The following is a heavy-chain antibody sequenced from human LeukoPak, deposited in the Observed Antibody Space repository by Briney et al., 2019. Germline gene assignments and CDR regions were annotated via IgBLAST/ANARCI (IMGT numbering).Heavy chain of an antibody. V-gene: IGHV4-34*01. Sequence: SETLSLTCGVSGGSFSSHYWTWIRQPPGKGLEWIGEINPRGSTNYNPSLESRVTVSAGTSRNQLSLSLTSVTAADSAVYFCARGLRQGSAWSWGPKEKSYQYMDVWGTGTTVTVSS. J-gene: IGHJ6*04. CDR3: ARGLRQGSAWSWGPKEKSYQYMDV. D-gene: IGHD6-19*01. CDR1: GGSFSSHY. CDR2: INPRGST.